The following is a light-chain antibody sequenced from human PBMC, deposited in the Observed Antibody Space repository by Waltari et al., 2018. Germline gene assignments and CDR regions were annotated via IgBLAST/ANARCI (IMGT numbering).Light chain of an antibody. Sequence: DTVLTQSPVTLAFSPGETATLSCRASQSISSFLAWYQQKPRQSPRLLIYDASHRATGIPARFSGTGSGTDFTLTIDHLEPDDFAVYYCQQRAHWPLTFGGGTKVEV. V-gene: IGKV3-11*01. CDR2: DAS. CDR1: QSISSF. CDR3: QQRAHWPLT. J-gene: IGKJ4*01.